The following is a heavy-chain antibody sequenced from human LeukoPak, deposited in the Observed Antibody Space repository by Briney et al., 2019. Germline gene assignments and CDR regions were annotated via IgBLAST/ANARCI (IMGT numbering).Heavy chain of an antibody. CDR1: GYTFTSYG. V-gene: IGHV1-18*04. D-gene: IGHD6-19*01. Sequence: ASVKVSCKASGYTFTSYGISWVRQAPAQGLEWMGWTSAYNGNTNYAQKLQGRVTMTTDTSTSTAYMELRSLRSDDTAVYYCARSLIAVAGTADWYFDLWGRGTLVTVSS. J-gene: IGHJ2*01. CDR3: ARSLIAVAGTADWYFDL. CDR2: TSAYNGNT.